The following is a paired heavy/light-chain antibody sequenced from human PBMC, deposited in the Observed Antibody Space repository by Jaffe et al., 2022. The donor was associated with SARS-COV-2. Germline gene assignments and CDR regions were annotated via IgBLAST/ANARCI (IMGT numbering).Light chain of an antibody. CDR1: QDVRND. Sequence: DIQMTQSPSSLSASVGDRVTITCRASQDVRNDLGWYQQKPGKAPKRLIYAASNLQNGVPSRFSGSGSGTEFTLTISSLQPEDFATYYCLQHNSYPRTFGQGTKLEI. J-gene: IGKJ2*01. CDR2: AAS. CDR3: LQHNSYPRT. V-gene: IGKV1-17*01.
Heavy chain of an antibody. J-gene: IGHJ6*02. Sequence: EMLLVESGGGLVKPGGSLRLSCAASGFIFSNYNMNWVRQAPGKGLEWVSSIDGTSSYIYSADSVRGRFTISRDNAENSLYLQMNSLRAEDTAVYYCARAEFITVVRDHGMDVWGQGTTVTVSS. CDR2: IDGTSSYI. CDR1: GFIFSNYN. CDR3: ARAEFITVVRDHGMDV. V-gene: IGHV3-21*02. D-gene: IGHD3-10*01.